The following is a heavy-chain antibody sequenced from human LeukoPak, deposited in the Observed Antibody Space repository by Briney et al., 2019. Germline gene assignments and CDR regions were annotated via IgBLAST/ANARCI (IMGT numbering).Heavy chain of an antibody. Sequence: GGSLRLSCAASGFTFNTYTMNWVRQAPGKWLEWVSSISSSSVYIYYADSVKGRFTISRDNAKNSLYLQMNSLRAEDTAVYYCARDRRVQLWSPAGFDYWGQGTLVTVSS. CDR1: GFTFNTYT. CDR2: ISSSSVYI. J-gene: IGHJ4*02. CDR3: ARDRRVQLWSPAGFDY. D-gene: IGHD5-18*01. V-gene: IGHV3-21*01.